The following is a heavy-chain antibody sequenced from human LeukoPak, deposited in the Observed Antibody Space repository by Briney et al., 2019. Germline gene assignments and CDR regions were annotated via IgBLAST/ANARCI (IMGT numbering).Heavy chain of an antibody. D-gene: IGHD3-3*01. CDR3: ARDLRGGTIFGVVGYYYYYYGMDV. CDR2: ISAYNGNT. J-gene: IGHJ6*02. CDR1: GYTFTSYG. Sequence: VASVKVSCTASGYTFTSYGISWVRQAPGQGLEWMGWISAYNGNTNYAQKLQGRVTMTTDTSTSTAYMELRSLRSDDTAVYYCARDLRGGTIFGVVGYYYYYYGMDVWGQGTTVTVSS. V-gene: IGHV1-18*01.